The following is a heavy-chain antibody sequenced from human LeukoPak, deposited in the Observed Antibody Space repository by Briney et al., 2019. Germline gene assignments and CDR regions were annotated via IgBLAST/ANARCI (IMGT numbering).Heavy chain of an antibody. Sequence: ASVKVSCKASGYTFTSYYMHWVRQAPGQGLEWMGIINPSGGSTSYAQKFQGRVTITADESTSTAYMELSSLRSEDTAVYYCARAGMTTVTTGAFDIWGQGTMVTVSS. CDR1: GYTFTSYY. J-gene: IGHJ3*02. CDR2: INPSGGST. D-gene: IGHD4-17*01. CDR3: ARAGMTTVTTGAFDI. V-gene: IGHV1-46*01.